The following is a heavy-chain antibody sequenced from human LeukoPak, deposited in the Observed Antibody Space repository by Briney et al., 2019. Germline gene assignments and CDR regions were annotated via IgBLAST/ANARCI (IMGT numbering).Heavy chain of an antibody. J-gene: IGHJ6*03. D-gene: IGHD3-10*01. V-gene: IGHV1-69*05. CDR3: ARDKRLLGHYYYMDV. Sequence: SVKVSCKASGGTFGSYAISWVRQAPGQGLEWMGGIIPIFGTANYAQKFQGRVTITTDESTSTAYMELSSLRSEDTAVYYCARDKRLLGHYYYMDVWGKGTTVTVSS. CDR1: GGTFGSYA. CDR2: IIPIFGTA.